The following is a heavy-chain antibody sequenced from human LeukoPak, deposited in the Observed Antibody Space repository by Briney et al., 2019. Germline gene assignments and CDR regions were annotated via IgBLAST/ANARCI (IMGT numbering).Heavy chain of an antibody. Sequence: SVKVSCKASGGTFSSYAISWVRQAPGQGLEWMGGIIPIFGTANYAQKFQGRVTITADESTSTAYMELSSLRSEETAVYYCAREGRAYRPGRFDPWGQGTLVTVSS. D-gene: IGHD1-14*01. J-gene: IGHJ5*02. V-gene: IGHV1-69*01. CDR2: IIPIFGTA. CDR3: AREGRAYRPGRFDP. CDR1: GGTFSSYA.